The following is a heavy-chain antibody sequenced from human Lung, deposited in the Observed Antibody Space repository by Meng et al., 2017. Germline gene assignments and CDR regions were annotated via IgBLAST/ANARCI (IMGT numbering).Heavy chain of an antibody. J-gene: IGHJ5*02. V-gene: IGHV4-4*02. CDR2: IYHSGST. D-gene: IGHD3-10*01. Sequence: VQRAESGPGLVEPSGTLSLTCAVSGGSISSSNWWSWVRQPPGKGLEWIGEIYHSGSTNYNPSLKSRVTISVDKSKNQFSLKLSSVTAADTAVYYCARGSITMVRGVSVFDPWGQGTLVTVSS. CDR1: GGSISSSNW. CDR3: ARGSITMVRGVSVFDP.